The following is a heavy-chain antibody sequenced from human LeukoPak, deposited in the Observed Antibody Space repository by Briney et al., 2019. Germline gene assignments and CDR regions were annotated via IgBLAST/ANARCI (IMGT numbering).Heavy chain of an antibody. CDR3: ARANYYGSGKKDLDY. V-gene: IGHV3-48*02. J-gene: IGHJ4*02. CDR2: ISSSSSTI. D-gene: IGHD3-10*01. Sequence: GGSLRLSCAASGFTFSSYSMNWVRQAPGKGLEWVSYISSSSSTIYYADSVKGRFTISRDNAKNSLYLQMNSLRDEDTAVYYCARANYYGSGKKDLDYWGQGTLVTVSS. CDR1: GFTFSSYS.